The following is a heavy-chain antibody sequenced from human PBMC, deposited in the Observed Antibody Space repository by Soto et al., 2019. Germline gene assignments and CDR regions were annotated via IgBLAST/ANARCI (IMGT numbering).Heavy chain of an antibody. CDR1: GFTFSSYG. D-gene: IGHD6-13*01. Sequence: PGGSLRLSCAASGFTFSSYGMHGVRQAPGKGLEWVAVISYDGSNKYYADSVKGRFTISRDNSKNTLYLQMNSLRAEDTAVYYCARYSSSWYAYDYWGQGTLVTVSS. V-gene: IGHV3-30*03. CDR3: ARYSSSWYAYDY. J-gene: IGHJ4*02. CDR2: ISYDGSNK.